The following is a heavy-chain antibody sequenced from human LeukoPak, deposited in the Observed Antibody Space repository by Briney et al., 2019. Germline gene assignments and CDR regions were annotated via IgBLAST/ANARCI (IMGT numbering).Heavy chain of an antibody. CDR1: GGSISSYY. V-gene: IGHV4-4*07. Sequence: SETLSLTCSVSGGSISSYYWSWIRQPAGKGLEWIGRIYTSGSTNYNPSLKSRVTMSVDTSKNQFSLKLSSVTAADTAVYYCARGVAARPEDAFDIWGQGTMVTVSS. J-gene: IGHJ3*02. CDR2: IYTSGST. CDR3: ARGVAARPEDAFDI. D-gene: IGHD6-6*01.